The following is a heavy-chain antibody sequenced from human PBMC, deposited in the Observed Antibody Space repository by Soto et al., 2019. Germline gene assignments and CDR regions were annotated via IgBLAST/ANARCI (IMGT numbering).Heavy chain of an antibody. D-gene: IGHD3-9*01. Sequence: QVQLVQSGAEVKKPRSSVRVSCKVSGGTFGIHTFTWVRQAPGQGLEWMGEIIPVFNAANYAQRFQDRVIITEDRSATTVYLEMSRLTSAATASYNCARIANRTYHNTIGTDLEFWGQGTLV. V-gene: IGHV1-69*06. CDR2: IIPVFNAA. CDR3: ARIANRTYHNTIGTDLEF. CDR1: GGTFGIHT. J-gene: IGHJ4*02.